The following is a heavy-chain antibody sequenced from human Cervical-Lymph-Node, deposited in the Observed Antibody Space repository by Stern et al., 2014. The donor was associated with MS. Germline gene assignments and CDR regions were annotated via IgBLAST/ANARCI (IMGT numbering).Heavy chain of an antibody. J-gene: IGHJ3*02. CDR2: TYHRSRWYY. V-gene: IGHV6-1*01. D-gene: IGHD6-6*01. Sequence: QVQLQQSGPGLVKPSQTLSLTCAISGDSVSSNSATWSWIRQSPSRGLELLGRTYHRSRWYYDYAISLKSRVTISSDTSNNQFSLRLNSVTPEDTAVYYCARDVSSSPDAFDIWGQGTMVTVSS. CDR3: ARDVSSSPDAFDI. CDR1: GDSVSSNSAT.